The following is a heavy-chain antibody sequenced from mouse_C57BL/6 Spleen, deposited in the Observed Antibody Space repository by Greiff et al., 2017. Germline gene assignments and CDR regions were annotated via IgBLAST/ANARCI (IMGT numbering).Heavy chain of an antibody. V-gene: IGHV1-15*01. CDR2: IDPETGGT. J-gene: IGHJ2*01. D-gene: IGHD2-1*01. CDR1: GYTFTDYE. CDR3: TRGDYGNYVDYYFDY. Sequence: VKLMESGAELVRPGASVTLSCKASGYTFTDYEMHWVKQTPVHGLEWIGAIDPETGGTAYNQKFKGKAILTADKSSSTAYMELRSLTSEDSAVYYCTRGDYGNYVDYYFDYWGQGTTLTVSS.